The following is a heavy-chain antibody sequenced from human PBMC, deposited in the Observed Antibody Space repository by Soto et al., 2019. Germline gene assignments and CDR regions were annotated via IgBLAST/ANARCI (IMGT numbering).Heavy chain of an antibody. J-gene: IGHJ4*02. Sequence: QVQLEESGPGLVRPSQTVSLTCTVSGDSISSGGYYWRWIRQHPGQGLEWIGYIYYSGSTYYNPSLKSRVTISVDTSKNQFSLKLSSVTAADTAVYYCARYCSGGSCYLGPYWGQGTLVTVSS. D-gene: IGHD2-15*01. V-gene: IGHV4-31*03. CDR2: IYYSGST. CDR1: GDSISSGGYY. CDR3: ARYCSGGSCYLGPY.